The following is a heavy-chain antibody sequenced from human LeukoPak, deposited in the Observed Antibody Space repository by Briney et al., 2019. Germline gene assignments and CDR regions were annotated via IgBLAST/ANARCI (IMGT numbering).Heavy chain of an antibody. J-gene: IGHJ1*01. Sequence: TSETLSLTCTVSGGSISSSSYYWGWIRQPPGKGLEWIGSIYYIGTPYYSPSLKSRVTMSVDPSNNQFSLNLRSVTAADTALYYCARRRYYDGSGYLEWGQGTLLSVSS. CDR3: ARRRYYDGSGYLE. D-gene: IGHD3-22*01. CDR1: GGSISSSSYY. V-gene: IGHV4-39*01. CDR2: IYYIGTP.